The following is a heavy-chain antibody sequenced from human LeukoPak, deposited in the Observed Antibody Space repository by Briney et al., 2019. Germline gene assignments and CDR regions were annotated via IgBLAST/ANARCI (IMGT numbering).Heavy chain of an antibody. J-gene: IGHJ6*03. CDR2: ISSSGSTI. D-gene: IGHD5-18*01. Sequence: PGGSLRLSCAASGFTFSSYEMNWVRQAPGKGLEWVSYISSSGSTIYYADSVKGRFTISRDNAKNSLYLQMNSLRAEDTAVYYCARTNSYGYFHYYYYMDVWGKGTTVTISS. CDR3: ARTNSYGYFHYYYYMDV. CDR1: GFTFSSYE. V-gene: IGHV3-48*03.